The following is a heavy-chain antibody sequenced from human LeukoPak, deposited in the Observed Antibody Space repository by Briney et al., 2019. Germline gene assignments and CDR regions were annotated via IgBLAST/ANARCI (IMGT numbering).Heavy chain of an antibody. D-gene: IGHD6-19*01. CDR1: GFTFSSYS. J-gene: IGHJ4*02. CDR3: ARAPLAGLFDY. CDR2: ISSSSSYI. Sequence: GGSLRLSCAASGFTFSSYSMNWVRQAPGKGLEWVSSISSSSSYIYYADSVKGRSTISRDNAKNSLFLQMNSLRAEDTAVYCCARAPLAGLFDYWGQGNLVTVSS. V-gene: IGHV3-21*01.